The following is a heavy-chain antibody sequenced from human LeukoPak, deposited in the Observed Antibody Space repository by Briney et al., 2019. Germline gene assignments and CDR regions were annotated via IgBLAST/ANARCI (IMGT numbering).Heavy chain of an antibody. J-gene: IGHJ6*02. CDR2: MNPNSGNT. V-gene: IGHV1-8*01. CDR1: GYTFTSYD. D-gene: IGHD3-3*01. CDR3: ARSYYDFWSGYYPYYYYYGMDV. Sequence: ASVKVSCKASGYTFTSYDISWVRQATGQGLEWMGWMNPNSGNTGYAQKFQGRVTMTRNTSISTAYMELSSLRSEDTAVYYCARSYYDFWSGYYPYYYYYGMDVWGQGTTVTVSS.